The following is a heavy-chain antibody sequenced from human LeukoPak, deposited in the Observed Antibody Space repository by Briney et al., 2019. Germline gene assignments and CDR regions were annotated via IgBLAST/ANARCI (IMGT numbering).Heavy chain of an antibody. J-gene: IGHJ4*02. CDR1: GYTFTSYY. D-gene: IGHD5-24*01. CDR3: AREGDGYNYLSD. CDR2: INPSGGST. Sequence: ASVTVSCKASGYTFTSYYMHWVRQAPGQGLEWMGIINPSGGSTSYAQKFQGRVTMTRDMSTSTVYMELSSLRSEDTAVYYCAREGDGYNYLSDWGQGTLVTVSS. V-gene: IGHV1-46*01.